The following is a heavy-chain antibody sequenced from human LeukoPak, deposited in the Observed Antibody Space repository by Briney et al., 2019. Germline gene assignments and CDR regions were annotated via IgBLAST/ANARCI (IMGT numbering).Heavy chain of an antibody. CDR2: IYSGGST. D-gene: IGHD1-26*01. V-gene: IGHV3-53*01. CDR1: GFTVSSNY. Sequence: QSGGSLRLSCAASGFTVSSNYMSWVRQAPGKGLEWVSVIYSGGSTYYADSVKGRFTISRDNSKNTLYLQMNSLRAEDTAVYYCARDREEYSGSYRYWGQGTLVTVSS. J-gene: IGHJ4*02. CDR3: ARDREEYSGSYRY.